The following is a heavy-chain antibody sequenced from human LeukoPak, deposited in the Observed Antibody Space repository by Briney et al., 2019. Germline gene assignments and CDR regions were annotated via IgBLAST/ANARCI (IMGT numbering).Heavy chain of an antibody. CDR2: IYYSGST. Sequence: SETLSLTCTVSGGSISSSSYYWGWIRQPPGKGLEWIGYIYYSGSTNYNPSLKSRVTISVDTSKNQFSLKLSSVTAADTAVHYCARALNWNDRFDYWGRGTLVTVSS. CDR3: ARALNWNDRFDY. J-gene: IGHJ4*02. D-gene: IGHD1-1*01. V-gene: IGHV4-61*05. CDR1: GGSISSSSYY.